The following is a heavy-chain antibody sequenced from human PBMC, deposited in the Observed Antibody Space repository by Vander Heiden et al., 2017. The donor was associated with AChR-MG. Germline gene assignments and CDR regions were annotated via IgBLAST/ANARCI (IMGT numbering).Heavy chain of an antibody. V-gene: IGHV3-21*01. CDR1: GFTVSSYT. J-gene: IGHJ6*02. Sequence: EVQLVESGGGLVKPGGSLRLSCGASGFTVSSYTMNWVRQVRGQGLEWVSSISGSSSYIYYADSVKGRFTISRDNAKNSLYLQMNSLRAEDTAVYYCARWGGYVRRRSPDADSHYGMDVWGQGTTVTVSS. CDR2: ISGSSSYI. D-gene: IGHD3-16*01. CDR3: ARWGGYVRRRSPDADSHYGMDV.